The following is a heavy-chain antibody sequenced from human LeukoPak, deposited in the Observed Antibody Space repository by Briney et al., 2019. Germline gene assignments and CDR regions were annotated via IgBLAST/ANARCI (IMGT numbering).Heavy chain of an antibody. D-gene: IGHD3-16*01. J-gene: IGHJ6*02. CDR3: AKDIIGGSNYYYYGMDV. V-gene: IGHV3-9*01. Sequence: GGSLRLSCAASGFTFDDYAMHWVRQAPGKGLEWVSGISWNSGSIGYADSVKGRFTISRDNAKNSLYLQMNSLRAEDTALYYCAKDIIGGSNYYYYGMDVWGQGTTVTVSS. CDR1: GFTFDDYA. CDR2: ISWNSGSI.